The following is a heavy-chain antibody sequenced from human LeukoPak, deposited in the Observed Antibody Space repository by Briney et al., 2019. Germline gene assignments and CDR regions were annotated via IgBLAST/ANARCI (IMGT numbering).Heavy chain of an antibody. V-gene: IGHV3-48*01. J-gene: IGHJ4*02. CDR3: ARDAANLLYYFDY. D-gene: IGHD2-15*01. CDR1: GFTFSSYS. CDR2: TSSSSSTI. Sequence: GGSLRLSCAASGFTFSSYSMDWVRQAPGKGLEWVSYTSSSSSTIKYADSVRGRFTISRDNAENSLYLQMNSLRAEDTAVYYCARDAANLLYYFDYWGQGALVTVSS.